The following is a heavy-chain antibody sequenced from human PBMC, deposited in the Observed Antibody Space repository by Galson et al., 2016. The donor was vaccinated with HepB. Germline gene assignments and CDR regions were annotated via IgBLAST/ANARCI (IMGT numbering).Heavy chain of an antibody. D-gene: IGHD1-26*01. Sequence: SLRLSCAASGFPFSEYYMSWVRQAPGKGLEWISYISPTDGTISYADSVKGRFTISRDNAKNTLYVQMNSLRADDTAVYYCATVGQKWELMSWGQGTLVTVSS. CDR2: ISPTDGTI. V-gene: IGHV3-11*04. CDR3: ATVGQKWELMS. CDR1: GFPFSEYY. J-gene: IGHJ5*02.